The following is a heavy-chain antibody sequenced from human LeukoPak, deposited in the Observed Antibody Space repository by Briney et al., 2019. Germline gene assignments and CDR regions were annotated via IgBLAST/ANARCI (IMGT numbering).Heavy chain of an antibody. CDR3: ARGRYCSGGTCGIDY. J-gene: IGHJ4*02. CDR1: GYGFTNYW. D-gene: IGHD2-15*01. V-gene: IGHV5-51*01. CDR2: IYPGDSDT. Sequence: GESLKISCKGSGYGFTNYWIAWVRQVPGKGLECMGIIYPGDSDTRYSPSFQGHVTISADRSISTTYLQWSSLKASDTAMYYCARGRYCSGGTCGIDYWGQGILVTVSS.